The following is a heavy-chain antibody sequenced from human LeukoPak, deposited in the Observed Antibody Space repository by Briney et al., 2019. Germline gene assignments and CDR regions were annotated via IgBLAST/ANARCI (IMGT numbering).Heavy chain of an antibody. V-gene: IGHV3-30*03. D-gene: IGHD2-15*01. Sequence: AGRSLRLSCAASGFTFSSYGMHWVRQAPGKGLEWVAVISYDGSNKYYADSVKGRFTISRDNSKNTLYLQMNSLRAEDTAVYYCAREADCSGGSCYSGFDYWGQGILVIVSS. CDR3: AREADCSGGSCYSGFDY. J-gene: IGHJ4*02. CDR1: GFTFSSYG. CDR2: ISYDGSNK.